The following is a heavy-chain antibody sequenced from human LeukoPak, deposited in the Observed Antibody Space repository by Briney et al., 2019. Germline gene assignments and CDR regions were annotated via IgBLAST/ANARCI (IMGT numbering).Heavy chain of an antibody. V-gene: IGHV4-39*07. J-gene: IGHJ4*02. Sequence: SETLSLTCTVSGGSISSGGYYWSWIRQPPGKGLEWIGEINHSGSTNYNPSLKSRVTISVDTSKNQFSLKLSSVTAADTAVYYCARFVVGYFDYWGQGTLVTVSS. CDR3: ARFVVGYFDY. CDR1: GGSISSGGYY. CDR2: INHSGST. D-gene: IGHD2-21*01.